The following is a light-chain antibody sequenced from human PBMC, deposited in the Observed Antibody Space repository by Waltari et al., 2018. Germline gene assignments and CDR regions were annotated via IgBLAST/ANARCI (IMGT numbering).Light chain of an antibody. Sequence: ETLMTQSPATLSVSPGERATLSCRASQSVSRKLAWYQQKPGQAPRLLIFDASIRATGTPARFSGSGSGTEFTLTISSLQSEDFAVYYCQQYNDWPPELTFGGGTKLEIK. CDR2: DAS. CDR1: QSVSRK. V-gene: IGKV3-15*01. J-gene: IGKJ4*01. CDR3: QQYNDWPPELT.